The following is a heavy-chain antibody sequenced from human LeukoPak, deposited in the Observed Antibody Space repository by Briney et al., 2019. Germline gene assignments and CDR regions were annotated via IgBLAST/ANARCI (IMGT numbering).Heavy chain of an antibody. CDR2: IYYSGST. V-gene: IGHV4-39*07. CDR1: GGSISSSSYY. CDR3: AREVLSSAAPYYYYYYMDV. Sequence: SETLSLTCTVSGGSISSSSYYWGWIRQPPGKGLEWIGSIYYSGSTYYNPSLKSRVTISVDTSKNQFSLKLSSVTAADTAVYYCAREVLSSAAPYYYYYYMDVWGKGTTVTVSS. J-gene: IGHJ6*03. D-gene: IGHD2-2*01.